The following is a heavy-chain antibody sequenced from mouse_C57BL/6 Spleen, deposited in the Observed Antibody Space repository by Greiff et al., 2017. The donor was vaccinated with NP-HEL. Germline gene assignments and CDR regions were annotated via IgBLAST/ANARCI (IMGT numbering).Heavy chain of an antibody. CDR3: ARSRGERAQAPFAY. CDR2: IDPSDSYT. J-gene: IGHJ3*01. V-gene: IGHV1-69*01. D-gene: IGHD3-2*02. Sequence: QVQLKQPGAELVMPGASVKLSCKASGYTFTSYWMHWVKQRPGQGLEWIGEIDPSDSYTNYNQKFKGKSTLTVDKSSSTAYMQLSSLTSEDSAVYYCARSRGERAQAPFAYWGQGTLVTVSA. CDR1: GYTFTSYW.